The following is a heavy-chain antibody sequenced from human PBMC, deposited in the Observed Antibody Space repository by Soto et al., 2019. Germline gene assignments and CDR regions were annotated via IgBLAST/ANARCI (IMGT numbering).Heavy chain of an antibody. Sequence: QVQLVESGGGVVQPGRSLRLSCAASGFSFSRHGMHWVRQAPGKGLEWVAFISSDGNNRYYADSVKGRFTISRDNSKNTLYLQKSSLTMDDTAVYYCAKGGRSGWNAGLGDALDIWGQGTMVSVSS. D-gene: IGHD6-19*01. V-gene: IGHV3-30*18. CDR3: AKGGRSGWNAGLGDALDI. J-gene: IGHJ3*02. CDR1: GFSFSRHG. CDR2: ISSDGNNR.